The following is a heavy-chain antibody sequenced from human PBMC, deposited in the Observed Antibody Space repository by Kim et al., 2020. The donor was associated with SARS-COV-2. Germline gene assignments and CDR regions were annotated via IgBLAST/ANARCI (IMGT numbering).Heavy chain of an antibody. Sequence: SNPSLKGRVTLSVDTSTNQFSLKLSAVTAAGTAVYYCASFPGAAAGFDYWGQGTLVTVSS. CDR3: ASFPGAAAGFDY. D-gene: IGHD6-13*01. V-gene: IGHV4-34*01. J-gene: IGHJ4*02.